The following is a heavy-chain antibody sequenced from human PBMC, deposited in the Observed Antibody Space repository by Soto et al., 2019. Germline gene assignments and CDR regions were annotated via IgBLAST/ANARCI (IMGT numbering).Heavy chain of an antibody. J-gene: IGHJ5*02. CDR2: INHSGNT. CDR1: GASLSDNH. Sequence: TLSLTCAVYGASLSDNHCNWLRQPPGKGLEWIGEINHSGNTNYNPSLRSRVTISIDTSKNQLSLNLRSVSAADTAVYYCARGRGEVDAWGQGTRVTVSS. D-gene: IGHD2-21*01. V-gene: IGHV4-34*01. CDR3: ARGRGEVDA.